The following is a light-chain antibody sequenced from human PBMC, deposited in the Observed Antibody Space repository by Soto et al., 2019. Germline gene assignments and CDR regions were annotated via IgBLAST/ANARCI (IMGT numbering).Light chain of an antibody. CDR3: SSYTSSSTPYV. CDR1: SSDVGGYNS. V-gene: IGLV2-14*03. CDR2: DVS. Sequence: QSALTQPASVSGSPGQSITISCTGTSSDVGGYNSVSWYQQHPGKAPKLMMYDVSNRPSGVSNRFSGSKSGNTASLTISGLQAEDEADYYCSSYTSSSTPYVFGTGTKVTVL. J-gene: IGLJ1*01.